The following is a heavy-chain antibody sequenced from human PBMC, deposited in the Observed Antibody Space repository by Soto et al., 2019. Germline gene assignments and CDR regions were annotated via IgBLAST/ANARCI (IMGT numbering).Heavy chain of an antibody. V-gene: IGHV1-18*01. Sequence: QVQLVQSGAEVKKPGASVKVSCKASGYTFTSYGISWVRQAPGQGLEWMGWISAYNGNTNYAQKLQGRVTMTTDTSTSTAYMELRSLRSDDTAVYYCARVPPTVTTRYYYYMDVWGKGTTVTVSS. CDR2: ISAYNGNT. D-gene: IGHD4-17*01. CDR3: ARVPPTVTTRYYYYMDV. J-gene: IGHJ6*03. CDR1: GYTFTSYG.